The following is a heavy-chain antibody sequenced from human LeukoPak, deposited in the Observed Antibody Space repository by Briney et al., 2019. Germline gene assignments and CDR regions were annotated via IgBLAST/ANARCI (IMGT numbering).Heavy chain of an antibody. Sequence: PGGSLRLSCAASGFTFSSYGMSWVRQAPGKGLEWVANIKQDGSEKYYVDSVKGRFTISRDNAKNSLYLQMNSLRAEDTAVYYCARDENDWGQGTLVTVSS. V-gene: IGHV3-7*01. J-gene: IGHJ4*02. CDR3: ARDEND. CDR2: IKQDGSEK. CDR1: GFTFSSYG.